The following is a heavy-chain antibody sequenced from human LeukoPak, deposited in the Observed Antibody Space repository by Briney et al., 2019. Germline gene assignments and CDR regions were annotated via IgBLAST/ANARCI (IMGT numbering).Heavy chain of an antibody. CDR2: IYYSGST. CDR3: ARGKASGYSYGYYYYYYMDV. V-gene: IGHV4-59*01. Sequence: SETLSLTCTVSGGSISSYYWSWIRQPPGKGLEWIGYIYYSGSTNYNPSLKSRVTISVDTSKNQFSLKLSSVTAADTAVYCCARGKASGYSYGYYYYYYMDVWGKGTTVTVSS. CDR1: GGSISSYY. J-gene: IGHJ6*03. D-gene: IGHD5-18*01.